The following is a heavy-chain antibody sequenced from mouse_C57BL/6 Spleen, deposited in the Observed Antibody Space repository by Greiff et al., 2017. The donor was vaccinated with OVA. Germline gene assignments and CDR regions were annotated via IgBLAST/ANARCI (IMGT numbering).Heavy chain of an antibody. D-gene: IGHD1-1*01. Sequence: EVKVVESGEGLVKPGGSLKLSCAASGFTFSSYAMSWVRQTPEKRLEWVAYISSGGDYIYYADTVKGRFTISRDNARNTLYLQMSSLKSEDTAMYYCTRGGSTVVDHYAMDYWGQGTSVTVSS. V-gene: IGHV5-9-1*02. CDR2: ISSGGDYI. CDR1: GFTFSSYA. J-gene: IGHJ4*01. CDR3: TRGGSTVVDHYAMDY.